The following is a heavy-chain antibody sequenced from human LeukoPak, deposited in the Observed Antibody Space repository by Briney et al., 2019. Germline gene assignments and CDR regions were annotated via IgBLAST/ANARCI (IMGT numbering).Heavy chain of an antibody. CDR1: GYXFTSNY. V-gene: IGHV1-46*01. CDR2: INPRGGYT. D-gene: IGHD4-23*01. Sequence: ASVKVSCKASGYXFTSNYFHWVRQAPGQGLEWLGMINPRGGYTRFAQKFEGRITMTSDTSTSTVYVELRSLRSDDTAVYYCARDIFGPTVVTPQLAQLDYWGQGTLVTVSS. CDR3: ARDIFGPTVVTPQLAQLDY. J-gene: IGHJ4*02.